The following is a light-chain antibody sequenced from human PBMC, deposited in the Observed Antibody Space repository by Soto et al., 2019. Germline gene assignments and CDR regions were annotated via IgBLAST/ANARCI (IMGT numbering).Light chain of an antibody. J-gene: IGKJ1*01. CDR2: KGS. CDR3: QQYNSYRA. CDR1: QSIDTW. V-gene: IGKV1-5*03. Sequence: DIQMTQSPSTLSASVGDRVTITCRASQSIDTWLAWHQQKPGQVPTLLISKGSSLESGVPSRFSGSGSGTEFTLTISSLRPDDSATYYCQQYNSYRAFGQGTKVDIK.